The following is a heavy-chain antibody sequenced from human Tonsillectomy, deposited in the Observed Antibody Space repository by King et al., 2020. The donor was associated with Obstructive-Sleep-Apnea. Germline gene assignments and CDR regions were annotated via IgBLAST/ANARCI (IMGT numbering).Heavy chain of an antibody. V-gene: IGHV3-11*01. CDR1: GFTFSDYY. CDR3: ATPGPIAVAADNWFDP. CDR2: ISSSGSTI. D-gene: IGHD6-19*01. Sequence: HVQLVESGGGLVKPGGSLRLSCAASGFTFSDYYMSWIRQAPGKGLEWVSYISSSGSTIYYADSVKGRFTISRDNAKNSLYLQMNSLRAEDTAVYYCATPGPIAVAADNWFDPWGQGTLVTVSS. J-gene: IGHJ5*02.